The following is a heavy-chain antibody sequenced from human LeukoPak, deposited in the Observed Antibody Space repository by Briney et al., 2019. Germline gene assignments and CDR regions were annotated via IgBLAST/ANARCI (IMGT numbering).Heavy chain of an antibody. J-gene: IGHJ4*02. V-gene: IGHV1-2*02. CDR1: GYTFTGYY. D-gene: IGHD3-3*01. CDR2: INPNSGGT. CDR3: ASGVFSVLRFLEWLSSFDY. Sequence: ASVKVSCKASGYTFTGYYMHWVRQAPEQGLEWMGWINPNSGGTNYAQKFQGRVTMTRDTSISTAYMELSRLRSDDTAVYYCASGVFSVLRFLEWLSSFDYWGQGTLVTVSS.